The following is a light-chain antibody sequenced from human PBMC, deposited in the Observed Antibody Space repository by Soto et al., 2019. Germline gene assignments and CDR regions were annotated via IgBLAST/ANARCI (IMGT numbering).Light chain of an antibody. V-gene: IGKV1-5*01. J-gene: IGKJ4*01. CDR1: QSVSSW. Sequence: DIQMTQSPSTLSSSVGDRATLTCRASQSVSSWFAWYQQKPGKAPKLLIYDASSVESGVPSRFSGSGSGTEFTLTISSLQPDDFATYYCQQYNSYSRTFGGGTKVEIK. CDR2: DAS. CDR3: QQYNSYSRT.